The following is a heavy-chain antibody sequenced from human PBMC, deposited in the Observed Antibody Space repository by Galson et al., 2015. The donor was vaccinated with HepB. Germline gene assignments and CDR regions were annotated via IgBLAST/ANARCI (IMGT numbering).Heavy chain of an antibody. D-gene: IGHD3-10*01. CDR2: ISYDGSNK. J-gene: IGHJ4*02. V-gene: IGHV3-30*03. Sequence: SLRLSCAASGFTFSSYGMHWVRQAPGKGLEWVAVISYDGSNKYYADSVKGRFTISRDNSKNTLYLQVNSLTAEDTATYYCVRDYGSGSPIDYWGQGTLVTVSS. CDR3: VRDYGSGSPIDY. CDR1: GFTFSSYG.